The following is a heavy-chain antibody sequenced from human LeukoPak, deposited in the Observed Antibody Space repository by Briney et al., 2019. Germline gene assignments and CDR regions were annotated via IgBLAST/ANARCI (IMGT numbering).Heavy chain of an antibody. CDR1: GFTFSSYS. Sequence: KAGGSLRLSCAASGFTFSSYSMNWVRQAPGKGLEWVSSISSSSSYTYYADSVKGRFTISRDNSKNTLYLQMNSLRAEDTAVYYCAKGYDSSGYYFNYFDYWGQGTLVTVSS. V-gene: IGHV3-21*04. D-gene: IGHD3-22*01. CDR2: ISSSSSYT. J-gene: IGHJ4*02. CDR3: AKGYDSSGYYFNYFDY.